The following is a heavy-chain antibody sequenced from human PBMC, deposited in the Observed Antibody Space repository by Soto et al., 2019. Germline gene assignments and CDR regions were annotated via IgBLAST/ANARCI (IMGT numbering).Heavy chain of an antibody. CDR2: IHYSGIT. D-gene: IGHD3-22*01. J-gene: IGHJ4*02. Sequence: QLPLQESGPGLVKPSETLSLTCTVSGGSISSDNYYWAWIRQPPGKGLEWSGSIHYSGITYYNPSLRSRVAISVDMSKNQFSLRLVSVTAADTAVYYCARWGKYYDDTGYYWGDSWGQGTLVTVSS. V-gene: IGHV4-39*01. CDR3: ARWGKYYDDTGYYWGDS. CDR1: GGSISSDNYY.